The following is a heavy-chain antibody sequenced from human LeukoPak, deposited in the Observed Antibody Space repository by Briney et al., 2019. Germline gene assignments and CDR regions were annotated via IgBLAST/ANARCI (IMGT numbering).Heavy chain of an antibody. CDR1: GFTFSSYA. D-gene: IGHD4-17*01. V-gene: IGHV3-23*01. CDR2: ISNSGGST. Sequence: GGSLRLSCAASGFTFSSYAMSWVRQAPGKGLEWVSAISNSGGSTYYAESVKGRFTISRDNSKNTLYLQMNGLRAEDTAVYYCAKHRYYGDFDYWGQGTLVTVSS. CDR3: AKHRYYGDFDY. J-gene: IGHJ4*02.